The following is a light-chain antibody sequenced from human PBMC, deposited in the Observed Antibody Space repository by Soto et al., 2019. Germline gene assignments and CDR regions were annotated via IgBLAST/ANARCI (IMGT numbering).Light chain of an antibody. CDR1: SSDVGGYNY. J-gene: IGLJ1*01. Sequence: SVLTQPRSVSGSPGQSVTISCTGTSSDVGGYNYVSWYQQHPGKAPKLMIYDVSKRPSGVPDRFSGSKSGNTASLTISGLQAEDEADYYCCSYGSSTTYVFGSGTKVTVL. CDR3: CSYGSSTTYV. CDR2: DVS. V-gene: IGLV2-11*01.